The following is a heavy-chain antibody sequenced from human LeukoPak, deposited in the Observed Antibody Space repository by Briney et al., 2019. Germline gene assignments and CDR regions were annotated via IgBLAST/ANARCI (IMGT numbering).Heavy chain of an antibody. V-gene: IGHV4-34*01. CDR2: INHSGST. D-gene: IGHD3-22*01. J-gene: IGHJ4*02. CDR1: GGFFSGYY. CDR3: ARGRSMGITMIVVVIPFDY. Sequence: MTSETLSLTCAVYGGFFSGYYWSWIRQPPGKGLEWIGEINHSGSTNYNPSLKSRVTISVDTSKNQFSLKLSSVTAADTAVYYCARGRSMGITMIVVVIPFDYWGQGTLVTVSS.